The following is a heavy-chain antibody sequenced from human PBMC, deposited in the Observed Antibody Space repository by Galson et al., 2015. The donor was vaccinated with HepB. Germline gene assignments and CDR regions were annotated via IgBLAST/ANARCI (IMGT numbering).Heavy chain of an antibody. CDR2: ISYDGSNK. CDR1: GFTFSSYG. D-gene: IGHD3-10*01. V-gene: IGHV3-30*18. Sequence: SLRLSCAASGFTFSSYGMHWVRQAPGKGLEWVAVISYDGSNKYYADSVKGRFTISRDNSKNTLYLQMNSLRAEDTAVYYCAKDRGFYYGSAPWTYYYYGMDVWGQGTTITVSS. J-gene: IGHJ6*02. CDR3: AKDRGFYYGSAPWTYYYYGMDV.